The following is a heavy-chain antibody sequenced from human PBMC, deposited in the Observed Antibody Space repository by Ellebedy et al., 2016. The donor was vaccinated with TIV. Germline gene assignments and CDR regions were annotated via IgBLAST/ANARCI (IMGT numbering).Heavy chain of an antibody. Sequence: GGSLRLSCAASGFTFSTYAMHWVRQAPGKGLEWVSFISYDGSSKYYADSVKGRFTISRDNSKNTLYLQMNSLRAEDTAVFYCARSSGWSSTTSRFDYWGQGTLVTVSS. CDR2: ISYDGSSK. CDR3: ARSSGWSSTTSRFDY. J-gene: IGHJ4*02. V-gene: IGHV3-30-3*01. CDR1: GFTFSTYA. D-gene: IGHD2-2*01.